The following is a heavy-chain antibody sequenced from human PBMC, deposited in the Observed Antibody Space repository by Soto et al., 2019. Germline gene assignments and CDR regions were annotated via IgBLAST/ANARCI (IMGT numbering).Heavy chain of an antibody. CDR2: ISGSGGST. Sequence: GSLRLSCAASGFTFSSYAMSWVRQAPGKGLEWVSAISGSGGSTYYADSVKGRFTISRDNSKNTLYLQMNSLRAEDTAVYYCAKDLKGVDYYDSSGAFDYWGQGTLVTVSS. J-gene: IGHJ4*01. V-gene: IGHV3-23*01. CDR1: GFTFSSYA. CDR3: AKDLKGVDYYDSSGAFDY. D-gene: IGHD3-22*01.